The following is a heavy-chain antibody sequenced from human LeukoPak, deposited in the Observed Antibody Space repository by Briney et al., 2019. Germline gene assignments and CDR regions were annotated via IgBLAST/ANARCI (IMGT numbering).Heavy chain of an antibody. CDR1: GGTFSSYA. CDR2: ISAYNGNT. Sequence: ASVKVSCKASGGTFSSYAISWVRQAPGQGLEWMGWISAYNGNTNYAQKLQGRVTMTTDTSTSTAYMELRSLRSDDTAVYYCARVNGGWYYYYYYMDVWGKGTTVTVSS. V-gene: IGHV1-18*01. CDR3: ARVNGGWYYYYYYMDV. J-gene: IGHJ6*03. D-gene: IGHD6-19*01.